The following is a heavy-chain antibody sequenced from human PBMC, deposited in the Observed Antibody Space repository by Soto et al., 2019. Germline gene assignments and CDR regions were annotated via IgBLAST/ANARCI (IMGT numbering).Heavy chain of an antibody. CDR1: GITLSDNY. J-gene: IGHJ4*02. CDR2: ISNSDYTT. D-gene: IGHD2-8*01. Sequence: QVHLVASGGGLVKPGGSLRLSCVASGITLSDNYMTWIRQAPGKGLEWLSYISNSDYTTYYADSVKGRFTISRDNAKNSLYLQLNGLGVEVTSVYYCASGKWSLDYWGQGFLVTVSS. CDR3: ASGKWSLDY. V-gene: IGHV3-11*01.